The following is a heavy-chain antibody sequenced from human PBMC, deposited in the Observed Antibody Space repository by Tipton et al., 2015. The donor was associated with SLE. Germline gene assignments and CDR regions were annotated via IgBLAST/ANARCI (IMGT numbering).Heavy chain of an antibody. Sequence: SLRLSCAASGFTFSSYWMRWVRQAPGKGLEWVANIKHDGNEKYFVDSVEGRFAISRDNARNSLSLQMNSLRAEDTAVYYCATGYNRGEGYWGQGTLVTVSS. V-gene: IGHV3-7*03. CDR1: GFTFSSYW. CDR2: IKHDGNEK. D-gene: IGHD7-27*01. CDR3: ATGYNRGEGY. J-gene: IGHJ4*02.